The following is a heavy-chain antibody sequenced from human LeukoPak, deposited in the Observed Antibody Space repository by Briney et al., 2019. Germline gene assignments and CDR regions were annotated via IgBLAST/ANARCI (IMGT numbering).Heavy chain of an antibody. CDR2: ISYLSSHV. V-gene: IGHV3-21*01. CDR3: GRAFPPLRTSSAGDL. J-gene: IGHJ4*02. Sequence: GGSLRLSCAASGFTFSSYWMNWVRQAPGKGLEWVSSISYLSSHVYYGDSVKGRFSISRDNAKNSLYLQMNSLGAEDTAIYYCGRAFPPLRTSSAGDLWGQGILVTVSS. CDR1: GFTFSSYW. D-gene: IGHD3-16*01.